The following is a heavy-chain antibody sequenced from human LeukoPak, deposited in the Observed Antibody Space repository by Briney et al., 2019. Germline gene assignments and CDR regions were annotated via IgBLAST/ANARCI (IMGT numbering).Heavy chain of an antibody. D-gene: IGHD3-16*01. CDR3: AKDRPEWGGEEAFDI. Sequence: GRSLRLSCAASGFTFRSYGIHWVRQAPGKGLERVAVISSDGRNKYYADSVKGRFTISRDNSKNTLYLQMNSLRAEDTAVYYCAKDRPEWGGEEAFDIWGRGTMVTVSS. CDR2: ISSDGRNK. J-gene: IGHJ3*02. V-gene: IGHV3-30*18. CDR1: GFTFRSYG.